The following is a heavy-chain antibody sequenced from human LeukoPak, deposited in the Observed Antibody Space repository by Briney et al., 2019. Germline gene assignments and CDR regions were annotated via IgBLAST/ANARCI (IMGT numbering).Heavy chain of an antibody. CDR1: GYTFTSYD. CDR3: ARDSRRLGQWPLGEGKY. Sequence: GASVKVSCKASGYTFTSYDINWVRQAPGQGLEWMGWISAYNGNANYAHNLQDRVTMTTDTSTSTAYMELRSLRSDDAAVYYCARDSRRLGQWPLGEGKYWGQGTLVTVSS. J-gene: IGHJ4*02. V-gene: IGHV1-18*01. D-gene: IGHD6-19*01. CDR2: ISAYNGNA.